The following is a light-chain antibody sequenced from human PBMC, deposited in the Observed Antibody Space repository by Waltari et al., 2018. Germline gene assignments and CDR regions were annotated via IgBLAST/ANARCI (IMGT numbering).Light chain of an antibody. Sequence: IQMTQSPSTLSASVGDRVTITCRASQFISNWLAWYQHQPGKAPKHLIYDAAKLKSGVPSRVSGSGSGTEVALTIASLQPDDCATYYCQQYNNYLTFGPGTKVDI. CDR3: QQYNNYLT. CDR1: QFISNW. CDR2: DAA. V-gene: IGKV1-5*01. J-gene: IGKJ3*01.